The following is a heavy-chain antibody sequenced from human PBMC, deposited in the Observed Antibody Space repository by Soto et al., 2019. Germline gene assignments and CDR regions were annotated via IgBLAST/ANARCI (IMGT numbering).Heavy chain of an antibody. Sequence: GGSLRLSCTASGFTFGDYAMSWVRQAPGKGLEWVGFIRSKAYGGTTEYAASAKGRFTISRDDSKSIAYLQMNSLKTEDTAVYYCTRDSTHYDFWSGYHYYGMDVWGQGTTVTVSS. CDR2: IRSKAYGGTT. V-gene: IGHV3-49*04. CDR1: GFTFGDYA. D-gene: IGHD3-3*01. J-gene: IGHJ6*02. CDR3: TRDSTHYDFWSGYHYYGMDV.